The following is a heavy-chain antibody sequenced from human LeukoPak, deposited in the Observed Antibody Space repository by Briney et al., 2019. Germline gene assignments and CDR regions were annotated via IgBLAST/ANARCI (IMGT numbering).Heavy chain of an antibody. V-gene: IGHV1-69*01. CDR1: GGTFSSYA. CDR2: IIPIFGTA. CDR3: ARVDPRSGSWNLGDAFDI. J-gene: IGHJ3*02. D-gene: IGHD6-13*01. Sequence: SVKVSCKASGGTFSSYAISWVRQAPGQGLEWMGGIIPIFGTANYAQKFQGRVTITADESTSTAYMELSSLRSEDTAVYYCARVDPRSGSWNLGDAFDIWGQGTMVTVSS.